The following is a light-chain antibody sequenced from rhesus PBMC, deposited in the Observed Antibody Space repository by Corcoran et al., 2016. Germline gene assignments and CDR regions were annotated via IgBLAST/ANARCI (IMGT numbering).Light chain of an antibody. CDR1: QGISSW. CDR2: KAS. V-gene: IGKV1-22*01. CDR3: LQYSSSPLT. Sequence: DIQMTQSPSSLSASVGDTVTITCQASQGISSWSAWFQQKPGKAPKFLIYKASSLQSGVPSWFSGSGSRTEFTLTISSRQAEDFATYYYLQYSSSPLTFGGGTKVEIK. J-gene: IGKJ4*01.